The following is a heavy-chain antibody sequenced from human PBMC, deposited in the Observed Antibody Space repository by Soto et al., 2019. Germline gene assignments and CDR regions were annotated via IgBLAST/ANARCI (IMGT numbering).Heavy chain of an antibody. J-gene: IGHJ4*02. CDR2: ISAYNGNT. Sequence: VASVKVSCTASVYTYTSYGISCVRPAPGQGLEWMGWISAYNGNTNYAQKLQGRVTMTTDTSTSTAYMELRSLRSDDTAVYYCARDRDSHTHYFDYWGQGNLVTFS. CDR1: VYTYTSYG. D-gene: IGHD2-15*01. V-gene: IGHV1-18*01. CDR3: ARDRDSHTHYFDY.